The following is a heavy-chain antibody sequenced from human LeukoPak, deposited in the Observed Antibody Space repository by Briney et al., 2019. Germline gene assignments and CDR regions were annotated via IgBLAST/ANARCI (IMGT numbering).Heavy chain of an antibody. D-gene: IGHD3-3*01. J-gene: IGHJ4*02. CDR1: GGSLSSGGYY. Sequence: SETLSLTCTVSGGSLSSGGYYWSWIRQHPGKGLEWIRYIYYSGSTYYNPSLKSRVTISVDTSKNQFSLKLSSVTAADTAVYYCARVDYDFWSGYRYFDYWGQGTLVTVSS. CDR3: ARVDYDFWSGYRYFDY. V-gene: IGHV4-31*03. CDR2: IYYSGST.